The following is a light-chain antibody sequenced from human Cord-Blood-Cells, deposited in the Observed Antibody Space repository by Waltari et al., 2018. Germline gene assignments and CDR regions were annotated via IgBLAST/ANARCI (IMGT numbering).Light chain of an antibody. Sequence: QSALPQPPSASGSPGQSVTISCTGTSSDVGGYNYVSWYQQPPGKAPKLMIYEVSKRPSGVPDRFSGSRSGNTASLTVSGLQAEDEADYYCSSYAGSNVVFGGGTKLTVL. CDR2: EVS. CDR3: SSYAGSNVV. J-gene: IGLJ2*01. V-gene: IGLV2-8*01. CDR1: SSDVGGYNY.